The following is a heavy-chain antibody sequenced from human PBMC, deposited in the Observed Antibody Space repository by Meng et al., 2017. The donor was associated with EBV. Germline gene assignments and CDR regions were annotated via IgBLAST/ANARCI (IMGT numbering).Heavy chain of an antibody. D-gene: IGHD3-16*01. J-gene: IGHJ4*02. Sequence: QVHIHDSDPGLVKASPRLPLTCAGTGCSISSIGYYWSWIRQPPGKGLEWLGYRHYSVDAHYNPSLKSRITMSVDASKNQFSLNLSSVTAADTAVYYCARARRSGGVKLYYWGQGTLVTVSS. V-gene: IGHV4-30-4*01. CDR2: RHYSVDA. CDR3: ARARRSGGVKLYY. CDR1: GCSISSIGYY.